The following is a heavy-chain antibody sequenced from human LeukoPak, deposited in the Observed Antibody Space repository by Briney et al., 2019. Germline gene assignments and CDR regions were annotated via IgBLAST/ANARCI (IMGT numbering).Heavy chain of an antibody. Sequence: SGTLSLTCAVSGGSISSSNWWSWVRQPPGKGLEWIGEIYHSGIINYNPSLRSRITISLDKSKNQFSLKLSSVTAADTAVYYCARQGVVVVMDFDYWGQGTLVTVSS. V-gene: IGHV4-4*02. CDR1: GGSISSSNW. D-gene: IGHD3-22*01. CDR3: ARQGVVVVMDFDY. CDR2: IYHSGII. J-gene: IGHJ4*02.